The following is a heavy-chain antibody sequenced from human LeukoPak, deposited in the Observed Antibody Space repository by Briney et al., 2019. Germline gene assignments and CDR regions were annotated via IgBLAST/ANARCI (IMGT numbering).Heavy chain of an antibody. Sequence: PGESLKISCKGSGYIFTSYWIGWVRQMPGKGLEWMGIIYPGDSDTRYSPSFQGQVTISADKSISTAYLQWSSLKASDTAMYYCARDAHYYDSSGSYAEYFQHWGQGTLVTVSS. CDR3: ARDAHYYDSSGSYAEYFQH. CDR2: IYPGDSDT. V-gene: IGHV5-51*01. D-gene: IGHD3-22*01. J-gene: IGHJ1*01. CDR1: GYIFTSYW.